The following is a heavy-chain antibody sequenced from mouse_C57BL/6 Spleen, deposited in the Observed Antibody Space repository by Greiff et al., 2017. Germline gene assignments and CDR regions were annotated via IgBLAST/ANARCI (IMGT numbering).Heavy chain of an antibody. CDR3: ARRDYDGYYGY. V-gene: IGHV8-12*01. Sequence: QVTLKVCGPGILQSSQTLSLTCSFSGFSLSTSGMGVSWIRQPSGKGLEWLAHIYWDDDKRYNPSLKSRLTISKDTSSNQVFRKITSVDTADTATYYCARRDYDGYYGYWGQGTTLTVSS. CDR2: IYWDDDK. D-gene: IGHD2-3*01. CDR1: GFSLSTSGMG. J-gene: IGHJ2*01.